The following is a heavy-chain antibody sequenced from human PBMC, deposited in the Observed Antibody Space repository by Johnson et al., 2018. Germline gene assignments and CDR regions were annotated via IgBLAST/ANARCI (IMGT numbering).Heavy chain of an antibody. D-gene: IGHD2-21*01. CDR1: GGSISRYY. J-gene: IGHJ3*01. CDR3: ASQHITDAFDF. V-gene: IGHV4-59*01. Sequence: QVQLQESGPGLVKPSETLSLTCTVSGGSISRYYWSWIRQPPGKGLEWIGFISYSGSTNYNPSLKSRVTISRDTSKNQFSLKLTSVTAADTALYWFASQHITDAFDFWGQVTVVTVSS. CDR2: ISYSGST.